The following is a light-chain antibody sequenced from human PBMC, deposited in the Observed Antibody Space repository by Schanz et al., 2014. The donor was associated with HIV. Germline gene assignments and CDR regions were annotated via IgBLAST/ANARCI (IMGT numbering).Light chain of an antibody. CDR1: QSVSSF. V-gene: IGKV3-11*01. Sequence: DIVLTQSPATLSLSPGERATLSCRASQSVSSFLAWYQQKPGQAPRPLIFGASKRATGIPDRFSGSESGTDFTLTISSLEPEDFAVYYCQQYGGSPRTFGQGTKVEIK. J-gene: IGKJ1*01. CDR3: QQYGGSPRT. CDR2: GAS.